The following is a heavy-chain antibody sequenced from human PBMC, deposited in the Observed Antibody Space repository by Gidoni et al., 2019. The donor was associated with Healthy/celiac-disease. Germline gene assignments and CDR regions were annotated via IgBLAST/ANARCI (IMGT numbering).Heavy chain of an antibody. J-gene: IGHJ4*02. CDR2: ISSRSSYI. Sequence: EVQLVESGGGLVKPRGSLKLSCAASGFPFIRYSMNWVRQAPGKGLEWVSSISSRSSYIYYADSVKGRFTISRDNAKNSLYLQMNSLRAEDTAVYYCAKLGIVVVTATQSDYWGQGTLVTVSS. CDR1: GFPFIRYS. V-gene: IGHV3-21*01. D-gene: IGHD2-21*02. CDR3: AKLGIVVVTATQSDY.